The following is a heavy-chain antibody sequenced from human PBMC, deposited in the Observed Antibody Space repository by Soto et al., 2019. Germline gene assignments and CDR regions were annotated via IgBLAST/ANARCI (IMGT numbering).Heavy chain of an antibody. J-gene: IGHJ4*02. Sequence: QLQLQESGSGLVKPSQTLSLTCAVSGGSISSGGYSWSWIRQPPGKGLEWIGYIYHSGSTYYNPSLKSRVTISVDRSKNQFSLKLSSVTAADTAVYYCARGPPIYSGKVWYFDYWGQGTLVTVSS. D-gene: IGHD5-12*01. CDR1: GGSISSGGYS. V-gene: IGHV4-30-2*01. CDR3: ARGPPIYSGKVWYFDY. CDR2: IYHSGST.